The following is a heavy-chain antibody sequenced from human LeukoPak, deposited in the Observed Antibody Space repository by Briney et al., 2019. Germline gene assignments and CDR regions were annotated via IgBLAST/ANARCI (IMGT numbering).Heavy chain of an antibody. CDR2: IKQDGTEK. J-gene: IGHJ3*02. V-gene: IGHV3-7*01. Sequence: PGGSLRLSCAASGFIFSTYWMSWVRQAPGKGLEWVANIKQDGTEKDYVDSVKGRFTISRENAKNSLYLQMNSLRAEDTAVYYCARDSGSYSRAFDIWGQGTMVTVSS. CDR3: ARDSGSYSRAFDI. CDR1: GFIFSTYW. D-gene: IGHD1-26*01.